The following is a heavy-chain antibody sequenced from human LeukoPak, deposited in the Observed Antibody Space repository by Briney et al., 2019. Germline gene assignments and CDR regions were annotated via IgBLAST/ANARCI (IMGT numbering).Heavy chain of an antibody. CDR3: ARDCSGGSCYLDY. V-gene: IGHV4-34*01. CDR1: GGSFSGYY. CDR2: INHSGST. Sequence: SETLSLTCAVYGGSFSGYYWSWIRQPPGKGLECIGEINHSGSTNYNPSLKSRVTISVDTSKNQFSLKLSSVTAADTAVYYCARDCSGGSCYLDYWGQGTLVTVSS. D-gene: IGHD2-15*01. J-gene: IGHJ4*02.